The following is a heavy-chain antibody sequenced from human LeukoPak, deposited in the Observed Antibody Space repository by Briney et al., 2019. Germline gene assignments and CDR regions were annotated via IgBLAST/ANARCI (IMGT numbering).Heavy chain of an antibody. Sequence: SETLSLTCAVYGGSFSGYYWSWIRQPPGKGLEWMGEINHSGSTNYNPSLKSRVTISVDTTKNQFSLKLSSVTAADTAVYYCARATIFGVVISFDPWGQGTLVTVSS. J-gene: IGHJ5*02. V-gene: IGHV4-34*01. CDR3: ARATIFGVVISFDP. CDR2: INHSGST. CDR1: GGSFSGYY. D-gene: IGHD3-3*01.